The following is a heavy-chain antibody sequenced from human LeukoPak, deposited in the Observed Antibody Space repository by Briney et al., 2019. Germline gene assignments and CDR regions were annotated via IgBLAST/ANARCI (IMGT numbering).Heavy chain of an antibody. CDR1: GSIFTSYW. Sequence: GASLEISCKGSGSIFTSYWIGWVRPLPGKGLEWMGIIYHGDSDTKYSPSFQGQVTISADKAISTAYLQWSSLKASDTAMYYCARRDYYDSSGYYSYYFDYWGQGTLVTVSS. CDR2: IYHGDSDT. CDR3: ARRDYYDSSGYYSYYFDY. D-gene: IGHD3-22*01. V-gene: IGHV5-51*01. J-gene: IGHJ4*02.